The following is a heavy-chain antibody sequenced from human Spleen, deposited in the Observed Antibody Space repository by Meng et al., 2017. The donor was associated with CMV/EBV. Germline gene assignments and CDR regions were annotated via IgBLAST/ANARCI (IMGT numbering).Heavy chain of an antibody. CDR3: ARGLEENLGWEMGY. Sequence: VQLQQWGAGLLKPSETLSLTGAVYGGSFSGYYWSWIRQPPGKGLEWVSRIHVDGRGISYADSVKGRFTIFKDDARNSLHLQMNSLRVEDTAVYYCARGLEENLGWEMGYWGQGTLVTVAS. V-gene: IGHV3-74*01. J-gene: IGHJ4*02. CDR1: GGSFSGYY. CDR2: IHVDGRGI. D-gene: IGHD1-26*01.